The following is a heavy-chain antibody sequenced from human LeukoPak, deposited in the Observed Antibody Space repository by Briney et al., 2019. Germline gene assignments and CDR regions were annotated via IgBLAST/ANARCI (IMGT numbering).Heavy chain of an antibody. D-gene: IGHD6-13*01. CDR3: AKDWGSSWYWYFDL. Sequence: PGGSLRLSCAAYGFTFDDYAMHWVRQAPGKGLEWVSGISWNSGSIGYADSVKGRFTISRDNAKNSLYLQMNSLRAEDTALYYCAKDWGSSWYWYFDLWGRGTLVTVSS. CDR2: ISWNSGSI. CDR1: GFTFDDYA. J-gene: IGHJ2*01. V-gene: IGHV3-9*01.